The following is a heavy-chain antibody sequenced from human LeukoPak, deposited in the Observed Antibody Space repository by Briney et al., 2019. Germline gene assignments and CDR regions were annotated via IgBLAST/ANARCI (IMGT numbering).Heavy chain of an antibody. CDR1: DGSISSYY. D-gene: IGHD2-15*01. V-gene: IGHV4-59*08. Sequence: PSETLSLTCNVSDGSISSYYWSWIRQPPGKGLEWIGYIYYSGSTNYNPSLKSRVTTSVDTSKNQFSLKLTSVTAADTAVYYCTRNAGSVGASCDYWGQGTLVTVSS. CDR2: IYYSGST. CDR3: TRNAGSVGASCDY. J-gene: IGHJ4*02.